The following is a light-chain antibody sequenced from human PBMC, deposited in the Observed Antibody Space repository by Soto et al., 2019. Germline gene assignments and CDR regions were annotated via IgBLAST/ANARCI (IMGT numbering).Light chain of an antibody. CDR3: QQYGSYPRT. CDR2: DAS. V-gene: IGKV3-20*01. J-gene: IGKJ1*01. Sequence: EIEMTQSPCTLSLSPGERATLSCRASQSINNNYLAWYQQKRGQAPRLLIYDASSLASGIPDRFSGSGSGTDFTLTISRLEPEDFPVYYCQQYGSYPRTFGQGTKVDIK. CDR1: QSINNNY.